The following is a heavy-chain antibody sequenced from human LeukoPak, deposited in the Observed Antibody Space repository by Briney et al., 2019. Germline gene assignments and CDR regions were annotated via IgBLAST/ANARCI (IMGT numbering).Heavy chain of an antibody. V-gene: IGHV4-34*01. CDR2: INHSGST. CDR3: AREKIAAAGPRGYFDY. J-gene: IGHJ4*02. D-gene: IGHD6-13*01. CDR1: GGSFSGYY. Sequence: SSETLSLTCAVYGGSFSGYYWSWIRQPAGKGLEWIGEINHSGSTNYNPSLKSRVTISVDTSKNQFSLKLSSVTAADTAVYYCAREKIAAAGPRGYFDYWGQGTLVTVSS.